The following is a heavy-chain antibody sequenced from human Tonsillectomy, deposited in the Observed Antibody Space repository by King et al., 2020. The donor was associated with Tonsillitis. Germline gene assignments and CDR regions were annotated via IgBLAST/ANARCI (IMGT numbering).Heavy chain of an antibody. J-gene: IGHJ4*02. CDR1: GFSITNNGVG. CDR2: MYWDDDD. CDR3: IYSSGYSGGGYYFAH. V-gene: IGHV2-5*02. Sequence: TLKESGPTLVKPTQTLTLTCSFSGFSITNNGVGVGWIRQPPGKALEWLALMYWDDDDRYSPSLQSRLTITKDTSQNQVVLTMTNMYPVDTATYSCIYSSGYSGGGYYFAHWGQGTLVTVSS. D-gene: IGHD5-12*01.